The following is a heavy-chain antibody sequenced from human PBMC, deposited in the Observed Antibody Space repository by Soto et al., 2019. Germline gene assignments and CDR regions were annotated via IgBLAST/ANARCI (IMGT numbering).Heavy chain of an antibody. Sequence: SETLSLTCSVSNGSISGFYWPWIRQTPGKILEWIGYIHYSGRTDYNPSLTSRATMSVDTSKNQFSLNLKSITAADTAVYYCVRVGVGIGNHFDSWGRGTLVTVSS. CDR1: NGSISGFY. J-gene: IGHJ4*02. CDR3: VRVGVGIGNHFDS. V-gene: IGHV4-59*12. CDR2: IHYSGRT. D-gene: IGHD1-26*01.